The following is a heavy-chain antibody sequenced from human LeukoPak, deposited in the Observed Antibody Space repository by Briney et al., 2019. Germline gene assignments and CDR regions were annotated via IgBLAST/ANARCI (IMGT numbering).Heavy chain of an antibody. CDR1: GGSISTGSFY. Sequence: SETLSLTCTVSGGSISTGSFYWGWIRQPPGKGLEWIASLSYSGSTFHNPSLKGRVTISLDSSKNQFCLKLSSVTAADTAVYYCARHVDYWGQGTLVTVSS. J-gene: IGHJ4*02. V-gene: IGHV4-39*01. CDR2: LSYSGST. CDR3: ARHVDY.